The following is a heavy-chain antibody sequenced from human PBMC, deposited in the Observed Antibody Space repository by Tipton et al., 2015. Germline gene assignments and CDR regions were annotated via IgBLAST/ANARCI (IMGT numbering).Heavy chain of an antibody. D-gene: IGHD3-9*01. CDR2: IYPYDSDT. J-gene: IGHJ4*02. Sequence: QLVQSGAEVKKPGESLTISCKTSGYRFTKSWIAWVRQMPGKGLEWMGLIYPYDSDTRYNPSFRGQVTISADTSINTAFLQWHSLEASDTAMYYCARRLPYFEWSKVYYFDFWGQGSPVTVS. CDR3: ARRLPYFEWSKVYYFDF. V-gene: IGHV5-51*01. CDR1: GYRFTKSW.